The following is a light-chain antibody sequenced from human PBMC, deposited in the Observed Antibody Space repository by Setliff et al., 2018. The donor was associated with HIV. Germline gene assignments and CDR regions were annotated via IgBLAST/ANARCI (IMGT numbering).Light chain of an antibody. CDR3: QVWDTGSDPPCV. V-gene: IGLV3-21*04. J-gene: IGLJ1*01. CDR1: NIGSKS. Sequence: SYELTQPPSVSVAPGKTARITCGGDNIGSKSVHWCQQKPGQAPVVVIYYDNDRPSGIPERFSGSISGNTATLTISRVEAGDEADYFCQVWDTGSDPPCVFAAGTKVTVL. CDR2: YDN.